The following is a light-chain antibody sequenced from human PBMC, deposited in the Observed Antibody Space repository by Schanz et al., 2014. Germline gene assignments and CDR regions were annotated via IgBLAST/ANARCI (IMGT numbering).Light chain of an antibody. J-gene: IGLJ3*02. CDR3: CSYAGSSPWV. CDR2: DVS. Sequence: QSALTQPPSASGSPGQSVTISCTGTSSDVGGYNYVSWYQHHPGKAPKLMIYDVSNRPSGVSNSFSGSKSGNTASLTVSGLQAEDEADYYCCSYAGSSPWVFGGGTKLIVL. V-gene: IGLV2-8*01. CDR1: SSDVGGYNY.